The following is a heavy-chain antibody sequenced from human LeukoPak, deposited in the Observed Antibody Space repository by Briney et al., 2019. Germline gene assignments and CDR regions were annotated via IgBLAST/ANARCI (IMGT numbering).Heavy chain of an antibody. V-gene: IGHV3-30*02. CDR1: GFGFSGYD. J-gene: IGHJ4*02. Sequence: GGSLRLSCAASGFGFSGYDMQWVRQAPGKGLEWVAFIRYDESNKYYADSVKGRFTVSGDNPKNTMYLQMNSLRREDTAVYYCAPKDYGVAYWGQGTLVTVSS. D-gene: IGHD3-16*01. CDR2: IRYDESNK. CDR3: APKDYGVAY.